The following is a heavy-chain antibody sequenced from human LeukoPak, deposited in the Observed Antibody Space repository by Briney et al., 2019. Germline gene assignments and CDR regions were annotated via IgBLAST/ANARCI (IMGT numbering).Heavy chain of an antibody. Sequence: PGGSLRLSCTASGFTVSSNYMNWVRQAPGKGLEWVSVIFSGGTTYYADSVKGSFTISRDNSKNTVHLQMNSLRAEDTAVYYCARDPGYYYYGMDVWGQGTTVTVSS. CDR2: IFSGGTT. CDR1: GFTVSSNY. V-gene: IGHV3-66*01. J-gene: IGHJ6*02. CDR3: ARDPGYYYYGMDV. D-gene: IGHD3-10*01.